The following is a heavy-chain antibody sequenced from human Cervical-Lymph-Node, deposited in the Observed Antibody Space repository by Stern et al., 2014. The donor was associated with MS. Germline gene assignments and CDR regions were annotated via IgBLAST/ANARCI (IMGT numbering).Heavy chain of an antibody. D-gene: IGHD1-26*01. V-gene: IGHV4-61*01. CDR2: IHYSEST. Sequence: VQLLESGPGLVKPSETLSLTCTVSGGSVSSDSYYWTWIRQPPGEGLEWIGYIHYSESTNYNPSIKSRVTISLDTSKNQLSLKLSSVTAADTAVYYCARARFGSADYWGQGTLVTVSS. CDR1: GGSVSSDSYY. J-gene: IGHJ4*02. CDR3: ARARFGSADY.